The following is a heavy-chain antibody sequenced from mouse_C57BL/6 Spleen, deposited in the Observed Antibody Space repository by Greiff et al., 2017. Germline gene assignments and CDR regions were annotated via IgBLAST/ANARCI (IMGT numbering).Heavy chain of an antibody. J-gene: IGHJ3*01. CDR3: ARGDDYGSFAY. CDR1: GYSITSGYY. D-gene: IGHD2-4*01. Sequence: VQLKQSGPGLVKPSQSLSLTCSVTGYSITSGYYWNWIRQFPGNKLEWMGYISYDGSNNYNPSLKNRISITRDTAKNQFFLKLNSVTTEDTATYYCARGDDYGSFAYWGQGSLVTVSA. V-gene: IGHV3-6*01. CDR2: ISYDGSN.